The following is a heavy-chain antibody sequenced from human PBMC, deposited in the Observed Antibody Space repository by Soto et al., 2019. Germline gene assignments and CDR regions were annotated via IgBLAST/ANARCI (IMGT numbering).Heavy chain of an antibody. J-gene: IGHJ4*01. D-gene: IGHD7-27*01. CDR1: GYTFNTFG. V-gene: IGHV1-18*01. CDR2: VSGYSDKI. Sequence: IQLVQSAGEVKRPGASVKVSCKASGYTFNTFGITWVRQAPGQGLEWMGCVSGYSDKIDYSRKLQDRITLTADPSTTTSYMELRSLTSADTAVYYWARGWGKYFGLNDFWGHGTLVTVSS. CDR3: ARGWGKYFGLNDF.